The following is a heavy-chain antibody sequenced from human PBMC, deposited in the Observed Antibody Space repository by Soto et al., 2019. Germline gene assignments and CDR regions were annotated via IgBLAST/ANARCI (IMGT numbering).Heavy chain of an antibody. CDR2: ISAYNGNT. CDR1: GYTFTRYV. Sequence: ASLKVSCKASGYTFTRYVISWVRQAPGQGLEWMGWISAYNGNTNYAQKLQGRVTITADESTSTAYMELSSLRSEDTAVYYCARDSCSSTSCYSGMYYYYYGMDVWGQGTTVTVSS. D-gene: IGHD2-2*02. J-gene: IGHJ6*02. V-gene: IGHV1-18*01. CDR3: ARDSCSSTSCYSGMYYYYYGMDV.